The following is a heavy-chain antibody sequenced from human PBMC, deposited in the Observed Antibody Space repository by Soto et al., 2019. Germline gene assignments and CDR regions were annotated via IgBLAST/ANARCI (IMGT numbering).Heavy chain of an antibody. J-gene: IGHJ4*01. CDR1: GGSFSGYY. Sequence: SETLSLTCAVCGGSFSGYYWSWIRQPPGKGLEWIGEINHSGSTNYNPSLKSRFTISVDTSKNQLSLKLSSVTAADTAVYDCARARRRAAILLWGQGTLVTVSS. V-gene: IGHV4-34*01. CDR3: ARARRRAAILL. CDR2: INHSGST. D-gene: IGHD5-12*01.